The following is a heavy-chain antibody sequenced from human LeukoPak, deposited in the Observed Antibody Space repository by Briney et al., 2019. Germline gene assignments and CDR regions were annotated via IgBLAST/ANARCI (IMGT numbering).Heavy chain of an antibody. J-gene: IGHJ5*02. CDR2: SYWDDDK. CDR3: AQWRRNWFDP. D-gene: IGHD3-3*01. CDR1: GISLTTSGVG. Sequence: ESGPTLVNPTQTLTLTCTFSGISLTTSGVGVGWIRQPPGKALEWLALSYWDDDKRYSPSLKSRLIITKDTSKNQVVLTMTNMDPVDTATYYCAQWRRNWFDPWGQGTLVTVSS. V-gene: IGHV2-5*02.